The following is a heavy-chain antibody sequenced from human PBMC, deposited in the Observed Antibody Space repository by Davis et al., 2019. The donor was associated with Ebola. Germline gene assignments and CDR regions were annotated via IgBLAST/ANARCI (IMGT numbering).Heavy chain of an antibody. J-gene: IGHJ3*02. Sequence: ASVKVSCKASGYTFTGYYMHWVRQAPGQGLEWMGIINPSGGSTSYAQKFQGRVTMTRDTSTSTVYMELSSLRSEDTAVYYCARVSGATDAFDIWGQGTMVTVSS. V-gene: IGHV1-46*01. CDR1: GYTFTGYY. CDR2: INPSGGST. D-gene: IGHD1-26*01. CDR3: ARVSGATDAFDI.